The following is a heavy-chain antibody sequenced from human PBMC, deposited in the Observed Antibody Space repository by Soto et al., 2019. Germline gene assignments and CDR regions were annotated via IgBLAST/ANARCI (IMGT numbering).Heavy chain of an antibody. V-gene: IGHV2-5*02. D-gene: IGHD3-3*01. CDR1: GFSLTTSGVG. CDR3: AHRVLRTVFGLVTTTAIYFDF. CDR2: IYWDDDK. J-gene: IGHJ4*02. Sequence: QITLKESGPTVVKPTETLTLTCTFSGFSLTTSGVGVGWVRQSPGKAPEWLALIYWDDDKRYSTSLKSSLTLTKDTSKSQVVLTMANVDPADTATYYCAHRVLRTVFGLVTTTAIYFDFWGQGTPVVVSS.